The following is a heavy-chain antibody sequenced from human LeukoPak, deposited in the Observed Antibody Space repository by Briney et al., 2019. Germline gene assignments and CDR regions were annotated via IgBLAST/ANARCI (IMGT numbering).Heavy chain of an antibody. J-gene: IGHJ4*02. CDR2: ISSSGSTV. CDR1: GFTFSDYY. Sequence: GGSLRLSCAASGFTFSDYYMSWIRQAPGKGLEWVSYISSSGSTVYYADSVKGRFTIFRDNAKNSLYLQMNSLRAEDTAVYYCASYDFWSGYYHFDYWGQGTLVTVSS. V-gene: IGHV3-11*01. CDR3: ASYDFWSGYYHFDY. D-gene: IGHD3-3*01.